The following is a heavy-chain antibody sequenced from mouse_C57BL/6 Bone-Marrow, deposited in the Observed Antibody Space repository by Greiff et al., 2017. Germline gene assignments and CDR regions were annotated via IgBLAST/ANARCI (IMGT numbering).Heavy chain of an antibody. CDR2: IYPGSGST. V-gene: IGHV1-55*01. Sequence: QVQLQQPGAELVKPGASVQMSCKASGYTFTSYWITWVKQRPGQGLEWIGDIYPGSGSTNYNEKFKIKATLTVDTSSNTAYMQLSSLTSEDSAVYYCARPYYSNYWYVDVWGTGTTVTVSS. CDR1: GYTFTSYW. CDR3: ARPYYSNYWYVDV. J-gene: IGHJ1*03. D-gene: IGHD2-5*01.